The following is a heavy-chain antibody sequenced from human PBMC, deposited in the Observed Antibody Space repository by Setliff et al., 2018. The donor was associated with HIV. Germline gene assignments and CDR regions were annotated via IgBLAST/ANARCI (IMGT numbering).Heavy chain of an antibody. CDR1: GGSISRSSYY. CDR3: ARGDYRIIAAAGSGWFDP. D-gene: IGHD6-13*01. Sequence: SETLSLTCTVSGGSISRSSYYWGWIRQPPGKGLEWIGSMYYRGSTYYNPSLKSRVSISADTSNNQLSLNLKYVTAADTATYYCARGDYRIIAAAGSGWFDPWGQGTLVTVSS. J-gene: IGHJ5*02. V-gene: IGHV4-39*01. CDR2: MYYRGST.